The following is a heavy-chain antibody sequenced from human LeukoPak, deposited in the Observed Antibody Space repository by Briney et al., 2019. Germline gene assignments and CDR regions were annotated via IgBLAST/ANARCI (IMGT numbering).Heavy chain of an antibody. Sequence: GASVKVSCKASGYTFTDYYIHWVRQAPGQGLEWMGWINPNSGGTNSAQKFQGRVTMTRDTSISTAYMELSSLSSDDTAVYYCARDLQLRSALLLVYAMAYWGQGTLVTVSS. CDR1: GYTFTDYY. CDR3: ARDLQLRSALLLVYAMAY. J-gene: IGHJ4*02. V-gene: IGHV1-2*02. D-gene: IGHD2-8*02. CDR2: INPNSGGT.